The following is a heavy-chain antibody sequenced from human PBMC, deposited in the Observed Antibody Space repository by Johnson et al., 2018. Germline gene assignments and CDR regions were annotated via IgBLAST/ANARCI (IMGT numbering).Heavy chain of an antibody. D-gene: IGHD2-2*01. J-gene: IGHJ6*02. V-gene: IGHV4-34*01. CDR2: INHSGST. CDR1: GGSFSNYY. CDR3: ARTTLSGTTTSCHFDKYSYHYLVLYV. Sequence: QVQLQQWGAGLLKPSETLSLTCGVYGGSFSNYYWSWIRQPPGKGLEWIGEINHSGSTNYNPSLKSRVTMSVDTSKNQFSLNLSSVTAADTAVYYCARTTLSGTTTSCHFDKYSYHYLVLYVWGQGTTVTVSS.